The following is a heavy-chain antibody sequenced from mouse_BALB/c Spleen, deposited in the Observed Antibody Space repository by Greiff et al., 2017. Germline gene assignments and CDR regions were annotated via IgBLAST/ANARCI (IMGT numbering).Heavy chain of an antibody. V-gene: IGHV2-9*02. CDR1: GFSLTSYG. CDR2: IWAGGST. J-gene: IGHJ3*01. D-gene: IGHD4-1*01. CDR3: ARELGPFAY. Sequence: QVQLKESGPGLVAPSQSLSITCTVSGFSLTSYGVHWVRQPPGKGLEWLGVIWAGGSTNYNSALMSRLSISKDNSKSQVFLKMNSLQTDDTAMYYCARELGPFAYWGQGTLVTVSA.